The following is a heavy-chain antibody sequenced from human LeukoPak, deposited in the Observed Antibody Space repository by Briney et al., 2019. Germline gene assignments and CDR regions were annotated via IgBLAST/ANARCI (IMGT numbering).Heavy chain of an antibody. V-gene: IGHV4-59*08. Sequence: PSETLSLTCTVSGGSISSYYWSWIRQPPGKGLEWIGYIYYSGSTNYNPSLKSRVTISVDRSKNQFSLKLSSVTAADTAVYYCARSVSGRGYSYGSLNYYYYYGMDVWGQGTTVTVSS. D-gene: IGHD5-18*01. CDR3: ARSVSGRGYSYGSLNYYYYYGMDV. CDR2: IYYSGST. CDR1: GGSISSYY. J-gene: IGHJ6*02.